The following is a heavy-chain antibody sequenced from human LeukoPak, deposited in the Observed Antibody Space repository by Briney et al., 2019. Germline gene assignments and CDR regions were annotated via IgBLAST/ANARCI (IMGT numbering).Heavy chain of an antibody. J-gene: IGHJ6*02. V-gene: IGHV1-69*13. CDR2: IIPIFGTS. CDR1: GGTFSGYA. Sequence: SVKVFCKASGGTFSGYAINWVRQAPGQGLEWMGGIIPIFGTSNYAQRFQGRVTISADESTSTAYMELSSLRSEDTAVYYCASPMVYDTYYYYHGMDVWGQGTTVTVSS. CDR3: ASPMVYDTYYYYHGMDV. D-gene: IGHD2-8*01.